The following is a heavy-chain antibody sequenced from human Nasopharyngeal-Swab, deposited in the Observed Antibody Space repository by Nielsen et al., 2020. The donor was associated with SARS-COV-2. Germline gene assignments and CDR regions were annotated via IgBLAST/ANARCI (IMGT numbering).Heavy chain of an antibody. CDR3: ARDLIDGIAESDP. CDR2: TYYRSKWYN. J-gene: IGHJ5*02. V-gene: IGHV6-1*01. D-gene: IGHD6-13*01. Sequence: WIRQSPSRGLEWLGRTYYRSKWYNDYAVSVKSRITINPDTSKNQFSLQLNSATPEDTAVYYCARDLIDGIAESDPWGQGTLVTVSS.